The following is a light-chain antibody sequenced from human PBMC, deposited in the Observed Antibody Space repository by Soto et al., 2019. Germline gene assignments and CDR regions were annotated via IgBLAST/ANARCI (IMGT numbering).Light chain of an antibody. J-gene: IGLJ7*01. CDR2: RDN. CDR3: AGWDDSLSGFAV. CDR1: SSNIGSHS. Sequence: QLVLTQPPSASGTPGQRVTISCSGSSSNIGSHSVDWYQQLPGTAPKLLIYRDNQRPSGVPDRFSGSKSGTSASLAISGLRSEDEAYYYCAGWDDSLSGFAVFGGGTQLTVL. V-gene: IGLV1-47*01.